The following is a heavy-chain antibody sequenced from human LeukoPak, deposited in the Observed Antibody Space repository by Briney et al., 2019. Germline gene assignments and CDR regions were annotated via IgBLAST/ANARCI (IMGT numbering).Heavy chain of an antibody. D-gene: IGHD3-22*01. CDR1: GFTFSSYA. CDR2: ISYDGSNK. V-gene: IGHV3-30-3*01. Sequence: PGGSLRLSCAASGFTFSSYAMHWVRQAPGKGLEWVAVISYDGSNKYYADSVKGRFTISRDNSKNTLYLQMNSLRAEDTAVYYCAKGQKGPRRLCMDVWGQGTTVTVSS. CDR3: AKGQKGPRRLCMDV. J-gene: IGHJ6*02.